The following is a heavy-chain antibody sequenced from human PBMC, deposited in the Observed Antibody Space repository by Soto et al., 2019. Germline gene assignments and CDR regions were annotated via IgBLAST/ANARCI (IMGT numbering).Heavy chain of an antibody. CDR2: IYYTGGT. Sequence: SLTCTVSCGSVCSYYWSWIRQPPGKGLDWIGNIYYTGGTTYNPSLKSRVSISMDTSKNQFSLKLSSVTAADTAVYYCARDRGHGYNYGTFDDWGQGTLVTVSS. CDR1: CGSVCSYY. V-gene: IGHV4-59*02. CDR3: ARDRGHGYNYGTFDD. J-gene: IGHJ4*02. D-gene: IGHD5-18*01.